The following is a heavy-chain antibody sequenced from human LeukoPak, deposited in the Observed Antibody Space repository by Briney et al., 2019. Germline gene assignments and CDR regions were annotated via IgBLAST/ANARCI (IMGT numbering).Heavy chain of an antibody. CDR1: GGSFSGYY. Sequence: PSETLSLTCAVYGGSFSGYYWSWIRQPPGKGLEWIGEINHSGSTNYNPSLKSRVTISVDTSKNQFSLKLSSVTAADTAVYYCARGRALYYYYYMDVWGKGTTVTVSS. CDR2: INHSGST. CDR3: ARGRALYYYYYMDV. J-gene: IGHJ6*03. V-gene: IGHV4-34*01.